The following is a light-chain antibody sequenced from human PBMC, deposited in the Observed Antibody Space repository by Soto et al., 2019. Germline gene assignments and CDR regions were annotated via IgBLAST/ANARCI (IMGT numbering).Light chain of an antibody. CDR3: LQYGSSPRS. CDR1: RSRSSAY. Sequence: EIVLTQSPGTLSLFPGERATLSCRASRSRSSAYLAWYLQKPRQAPRLLLYRASSRATGVPDRFSGSGFMTDYTLTIHSLEPEDSAEYYCLQYGSSPRSFGQGTKLEIK. J-gene: IGKJ2*01. CDR2: RAS. V-gene: IGKV3-20*01.